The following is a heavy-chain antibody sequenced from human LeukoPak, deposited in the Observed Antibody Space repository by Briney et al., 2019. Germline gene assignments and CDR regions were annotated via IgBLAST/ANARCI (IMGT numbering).Heavy chain of an antibody. J-gene: IGHJ4*02. CDR3: ARLMGGVTTYDY. CDR1: GFTFSNSW. V-gene: IGHV3-7*01. CDR2: LRPDGRVD. D-gene: IGHD4-11*01. Sequence: GGSLRLSCAASGFTFSNSWISCVRQAPGAGLGWVSSLRPDGRVDYYMDSVKGRFTISRDNAENSLYLQMNSVRGEDTAVYNCARLMGGVTTYDYWGQGTLVTVSS.